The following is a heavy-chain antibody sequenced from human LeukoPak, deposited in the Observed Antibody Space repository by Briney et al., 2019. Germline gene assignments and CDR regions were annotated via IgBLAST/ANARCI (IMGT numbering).Heavy chain of an antibody. J-gene: IGHJ5*02. CDR1: GDSISSGGYS. CDR2: IYHGGSA. V-gene: IGHV4-30-2*01. CDR3: ARYFSGGQFKWFDP. D-gene: IGHD1-26*01. Sequence: SQTLSLTCAVSGDSISSGGYSWSWIRQPPGKGLEWIGYIYHGGSAYYDPSLKSRVNISVDKSKNQFFLELSSVTAADTAVYYCARYFSGGQFKWFDPWGQGTLVTVSS.